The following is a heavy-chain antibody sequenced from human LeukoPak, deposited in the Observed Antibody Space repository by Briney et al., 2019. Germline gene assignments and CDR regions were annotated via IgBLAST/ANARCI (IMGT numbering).Heavy chain of an antibody. CDR1: GFTVSSNY. Sequence: GGSLRLSCAASGFTVSSNYMSWVRQAPGKGLEWVSVIYSGGSTYYADSVKGRFTISRDNSKNTLYLQMNSLRAEDTAVYYCARVISGNYWGGFDYWGQGTLVTVSS. D-gene: IGHD1-26*01. J-gene: IGHJ4*02. CDR2: IYSGGST. CDR3: ARVISGNYWGGFDY. V-gene: IGHV3-53*01.